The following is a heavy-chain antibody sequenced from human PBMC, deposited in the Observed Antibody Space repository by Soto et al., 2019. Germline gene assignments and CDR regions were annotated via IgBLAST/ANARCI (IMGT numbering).Heavy chain of an antibody. J-gene: IGHJ4*02. CDR1: GIEFSNYA. D-gene: IGHD3-16*01. Sequence: EVQLLESGGGLVQPGGSLRLSCVGSGIEFSNYAMSWVRQAPGKGLEWVSIVSASGRTRYHADSVKGRFTIPRDNSKNTLYLHMTTRRAEDTALYYCAKDGNWLDVYYDVWGQGAPVTVSS. CDR2: VSASGRTR. CDR3: AKDGNWLDVYYDV. V-gene: IGHV3-23*01.